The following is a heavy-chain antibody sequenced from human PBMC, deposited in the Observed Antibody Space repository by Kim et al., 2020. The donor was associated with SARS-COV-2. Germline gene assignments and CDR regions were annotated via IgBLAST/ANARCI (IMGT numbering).Heavy chain of an antibody. Sequence: ADYGRGRFTISRDHRENSLFLQMSSRRAEDTAVYYCARGKLGDSSGSYDYWGQGTLVTVSS. J-gene: IGHJ4*02. V-gene: IGHV3-11*01. CDR3: ARGKLGDSSGSYDY. D-gene: IGHD3-22*01.